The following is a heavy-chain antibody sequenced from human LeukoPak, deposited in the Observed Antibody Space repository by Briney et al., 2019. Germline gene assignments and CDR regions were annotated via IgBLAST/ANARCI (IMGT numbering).Heavy chain of an antibody. CDR2: ISYDGSNK. V-gene: IGHV3-30-3*01. Sequence: GGSLRLSCAASGFTFSNYAMHWVRQAPGKGLEWVAVISYDGSNKYNADSVKGRFTISRDNSKNTVYLQMNSLRAEDTAMYYCARAAYSSSWYLVYYFDYWGQGTLVTVSS. D-gene: IGHD6-13*01. CDR3: ARAAYSSSWYLVYYFDY. J-gene: IGHJ4*02. CDR1: GFTFSNYA.